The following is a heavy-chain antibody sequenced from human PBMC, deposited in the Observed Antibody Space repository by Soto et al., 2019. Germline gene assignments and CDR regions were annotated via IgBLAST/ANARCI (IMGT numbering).Heavy chain of an antibody. CDR1: EFTFSTYG. Sequence: EAQLVESGGGLVKPGGSLRLSCAASEFTFSTYGMNWVRQAPGKGLEWVSSISSSGDYIYYADSVKGRFTISRDNAKKSLSVQMNSLRAEDTVVYYCARDNPLRSGTYDSFDIWGQGTMVTVSS. D-gene: IGHD2-2*01. V-gene: IGHV3-21*01. CDR3: ARDNPLRSGTYDSFDI. J-gene: IGHJ3*02. CDR2: ISSSGDYI.